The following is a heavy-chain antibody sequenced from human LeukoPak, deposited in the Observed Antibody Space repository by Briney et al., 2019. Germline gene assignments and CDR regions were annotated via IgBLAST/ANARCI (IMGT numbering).Heavy chain of an antibody. CDR3: SHLYRYGPLDAFDI. CDR2: IFWNDDK. D-gene: IGHD5-18*01. CDR1: GFSLSTSGLG. V-gene: IGHV2-5*01. Sequence: SGPTLAKPTQTLTLTFTFSGFSLSTSGLGVGWIPQPPGKALECLDLIFWNDDKVYRPSLKSRLTVTKASSKNQVVLTMPNIDPVDTAPYYRSHLYRYGPLDAFDIWGQGTMVTVSS. J-gene: IGHJ3*02.